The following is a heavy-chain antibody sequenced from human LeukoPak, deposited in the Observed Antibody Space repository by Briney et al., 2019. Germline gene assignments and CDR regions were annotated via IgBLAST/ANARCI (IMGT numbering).Heavy chain of an antibody. V-gene: IGHV1-69*05. Sequence: GSSVKVSCKASGGTFSSYAISWVRQAPGQGLEWMGRIIPIFGTANYAQKFQGRVTITTDESTSTAYMELSSLRSEDTAVYYCARRRLGRDGYSTDYWGQGTMVTVSS. D-gene: IGHD5-24*01. J-gene: IGHJ4*02. CDR1: GGTFSSYA. CDR2: IIPIFGTA. CDR3: ARRRLGRDGYSTDY.